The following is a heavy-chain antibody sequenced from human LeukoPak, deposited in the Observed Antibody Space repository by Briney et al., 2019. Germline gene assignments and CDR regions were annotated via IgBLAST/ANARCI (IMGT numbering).Heavy chain of an antibody. CDR1: GFTFSSYG. J-gene: IGHJ4*02. V-gene: IGHV3-30*02. CDR3: AKRGGMYPAYYFDY. Sequence: GGSLRLSCAASGFTFSSYGMHWVRQAPGKGLEWVAFIRNDGSNKYYADSVKGRFTISRDNSKNTLYLQMNSLRAEDTAVYYCAKRGGMYPAYYFDYWGQGTLVTVSS. D-gene: IGHD3-16*01. CDR2: IRNDGSNK.